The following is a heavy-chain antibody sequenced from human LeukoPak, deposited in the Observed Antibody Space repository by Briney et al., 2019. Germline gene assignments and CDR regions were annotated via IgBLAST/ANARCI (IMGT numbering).Heavy chain of an antibody. D-gene: IGHD4-17*01. Sequence: GGSLRLSCIASGFNFGGYYMGWIRQAPGKRLEWVSYISDDSYRTPYGDSVKGRFTISRDNAKNSLYLQMDNLRVEDTAVYYCARARGLGIGAHFDYWAREPWSPSPQ. J-gene: IGHJ4*02. CDR1: GFNFGGYY. CDR2: ISDDSYRT. V-gene: IGHV3-11*01. CDR3: ARARGLGIGAHFDY.